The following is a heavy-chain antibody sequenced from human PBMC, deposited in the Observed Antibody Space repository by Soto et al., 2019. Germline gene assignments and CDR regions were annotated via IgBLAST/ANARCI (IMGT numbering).Heavy chain of an antibody. CDR3: ARSLGETTSLFDY. J-gene: IGHJ4*02. Sequence: QVQLVQSGAEMKQPGASVKLSCQASGYIFIHCFMHWVRQAPGQGLEWMGGINPSSGTTTYAQKFPGRVTVTRATSTSTVYMELSSLGSGDTAMYYCARSLGETTSLFDYWGQGSLVTVSA. CDR2: INPSSGTT. CDR1: GYIFIHCF. V-gene: IGHV1-46*01. D-gene: IGHD3-3*01.